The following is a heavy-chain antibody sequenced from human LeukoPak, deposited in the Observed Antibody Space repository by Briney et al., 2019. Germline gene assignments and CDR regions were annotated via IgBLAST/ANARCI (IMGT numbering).Heavy chain of an antibody. CDR2: ITSSGNII. D-gene: IGHD4-17*01. J-gene: IGHJ4*02. CDR1: GFTFSDYY. Sequence: GGSLRLSCAASGFTFSDYYMSWIRQAPGKGLEWVSYITSSGNIIYYAASVKGRFTISRDNAKNSPYLQMNSLRAEDTAVYYCARERNGDYYFDYWGQGTLVTVSS. CDR3: ARERNGDYYFDY. V-gene: IGHV3-11*01.